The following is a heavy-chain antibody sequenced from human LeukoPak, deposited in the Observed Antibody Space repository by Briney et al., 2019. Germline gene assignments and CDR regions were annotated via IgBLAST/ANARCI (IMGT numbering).Heavy chain of an antibody. CDR2: ISYDGSNK. CDR1: GFTFSSYG. V-gene: IGHV3-30*03. Sequence: GGSLRLSCAASGFTFSSYGMHWVRQAPGKGLEWVAVISYDGSNKYYADSVKGRFTISRDNSKNTLYLQMNSLRAEDTAVYYCVGVVPAAIYWGQGTLATVSS. D-gene: IGHD2-2*01. CDR3: VGVVPAAIY. J-gene: IGHJ4*02.